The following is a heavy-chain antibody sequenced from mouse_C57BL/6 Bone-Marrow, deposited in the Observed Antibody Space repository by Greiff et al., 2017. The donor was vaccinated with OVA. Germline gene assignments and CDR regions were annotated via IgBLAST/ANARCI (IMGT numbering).Heavy chain of an antibody. V-gene: IGHV1-22*01. CDR1: GYTFTDYN. D-gene: IGHD3-1*01. CDR3: ARAGLGLAY. CDR2: INPNNGGT. Sequence: EVKLMESGPELVKPGASVKMSCKASGYTFTDYNMHWVKQSHGKSLEWIGYINPNNGGTSYNQKFKGKATLTVNKSSSTAYMELRSLTSEETAVYYCARAGLGLAYWGQGTLVTVSA. J-gene: IGHJ3*01.